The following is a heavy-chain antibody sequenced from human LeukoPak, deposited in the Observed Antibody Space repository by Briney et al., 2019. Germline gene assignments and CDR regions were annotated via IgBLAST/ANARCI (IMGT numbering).Heavy chain of an antibody. CDR3: AVDNKSGESSEIDC. CDR1: GFTFSNYS. V-gene: IGHV3-21*01. D-gene: IGHD2-15*01. CDR2: ISRSRSYK. Sequence: GGSLRLSCAASGFTFSNYSMSWVRQAPGKGLEWVASISRSRSYKYYADSVKGRFTISRDNAKNTLNLQMNSLKAEDTAVYYIAVDNKSGESSEIDCWRQGSLVT. J-gene: IGHJ4*01.